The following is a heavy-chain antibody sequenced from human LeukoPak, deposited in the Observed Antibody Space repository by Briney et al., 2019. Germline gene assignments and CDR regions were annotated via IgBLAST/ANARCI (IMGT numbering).Heavy chain of an antibody. CDR1: GFTFDDYG. CDR3: AELGITMIGGV. D-gene: IGHD3-10*02. Sequence: GGSLRLSCAASGFTFDDYGMSWVRHAPGKGLEWVSGINWNGGSTGYADSVKGRFTISRGNAKNSLYLQMNSLRAEDTAVYYCAELGITMIGGVWGKGTTVTISS. J-gene: IGHJ6*04. V-gene: IGHV3-20*04. CDR2: INWNGGST.